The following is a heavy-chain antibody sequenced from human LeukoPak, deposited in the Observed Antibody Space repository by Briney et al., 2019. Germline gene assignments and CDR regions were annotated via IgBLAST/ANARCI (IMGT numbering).Heavy chain of an antibody. D-gene: IGHD3-9*01. CDR3: ARGYYDILTGYSRTWFDP. CDR1: GYTFTRYA. V-gene: IGHV1-3*01. Sequence: GASVKVSCKASGYTFTRYALHWVRQAPGQRLECMGWINGGNGNTKYSQKFQGRVTITRETSASTAYMELSSLRSEDTAVYYCARGYYDILTGYSRTWFDPWGQGTLVTVSS. CDR2: INGGNGNT. J-gene: IGHJ5*02.